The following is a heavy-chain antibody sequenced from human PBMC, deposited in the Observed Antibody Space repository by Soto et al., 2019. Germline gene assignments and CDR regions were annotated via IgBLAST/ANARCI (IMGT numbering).Heavy chain of an antibody. D-gene: IGHD1-7*01. CDR3: AREGSGWNYATGGGMDV. Sequence: QVQLQESGPGLVKPSETLSLTCTVSGGSISSYYWSWIRQPPGKGLEWIGYIYYSGSTNYNPSLKSRVTISVDTSKNQFSRKLSSVTAADTAVYYCAREGSGWNYATGGGMDVWGQGTKVTVSS. CDR1: GGSISSYY. CDR2: IYYSGST. J-gene: IGHJ6*02. V-gene: IGHV4-59*01.